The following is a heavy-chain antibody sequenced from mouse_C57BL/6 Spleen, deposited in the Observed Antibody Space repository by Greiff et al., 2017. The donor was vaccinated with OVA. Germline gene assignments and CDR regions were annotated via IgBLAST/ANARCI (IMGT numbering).Heavy chain of an antibody. V-gene: IGHV1-69*01. Sequence: QVQLQQPGAELVMPGASVKLSCKASGYTFTSYWMHWVKQRPGQGLEWIGEIDPSGSYTNYNQKFKGKSTLTVDKSSNTAYMPLTSLTSEDSAVYYVARSAITTVVALDYWGQGTTLTVSS. CDR3: ARSAITTVVALDY. D-gene: IGHD1-1*01. CDR1: GYTFTSYW. J-gene: IGHJ2*01. CDR2: IDPSGSYT.